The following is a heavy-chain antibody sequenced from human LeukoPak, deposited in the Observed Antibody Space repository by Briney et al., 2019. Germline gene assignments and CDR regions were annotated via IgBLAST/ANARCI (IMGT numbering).Heavy chain of an antibody. CDR1: GFTFSSYA. CDR3: AKTHYFGSGSPDY. CDR2: TSGSGVTT. Sequence: GGSLRLSCAASGFTFSSYAMSWVRQAPGKGLEWVSGTSGSGVTTYYADSVKGRFTISRDNSKNTLYLQMDSLRAEDTAVYYCAKTHYFGSGSPDYWGQGTLVTVSS. V-gene: IGHV3-23*01. D-gene: IGHD3-10*01. J-gene: IGHJ4*02.